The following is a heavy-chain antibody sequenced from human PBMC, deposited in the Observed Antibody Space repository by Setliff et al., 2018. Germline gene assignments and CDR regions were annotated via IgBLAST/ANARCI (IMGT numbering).Heavy chain of an antibody. J-gene: IGHJ4*02. CDR3: ARAGTVGELIAGWDS. Sequence: ASVKVSCKASGYTFTGYYMHWVRQAPGQGLEWMGIIDPSGDYTNYAQKFQGRVTMTRDTSTSTVYMEVSSLRLEDTAVYFCARAGTVGELIAGWDSWGQGTLVTVSS. CDR1: GYTFTGYY. CDR2: IDPSGDYT. V-gene: IGHV1-46*01. D-gene: IGHD3-16*02.